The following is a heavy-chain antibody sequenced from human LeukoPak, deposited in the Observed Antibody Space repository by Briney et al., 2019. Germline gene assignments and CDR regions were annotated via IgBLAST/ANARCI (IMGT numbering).Heavy chain of an antibody. D-gene: IGHD4-17*01. CDR3: ARGPETTVTTASMDV. J-gene: IGHJ6*04. Sequence: SETLSLTCAVYGGSFSGYYWSGIRQPPGKGLEWTGEINHSGSTNYNPSLKSRVTISVDTSKNQFSLKLSSVTAADTAVYYCARGPETTVTTASMDVWGKGTTVTVSS. CDR1: GGSFSGYY. CDR2: INHSGST. V-gene: IGHV4-34*01.